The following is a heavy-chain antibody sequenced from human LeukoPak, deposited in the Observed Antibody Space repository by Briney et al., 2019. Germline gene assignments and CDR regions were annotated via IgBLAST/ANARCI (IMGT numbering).Heavy chain of an antibody. CDR2: IIPILGIA. D-gene: IGHD2-15*01. V-gene: IGHV1-69*04. Sequence: SVKVSCKASGGTFGSYAISWVRQAPGQGPEWMGRIIPILGIANYAQKFQGRVTITADKSTSTAYMELSSLRSEDTAVYYCARDDCSGGSCYSFGVFDYWGQGTLVTVSS. J-gene: IGHJ4*02. CDR3: ARDDCSGGSCYSFGVFDY. CDR1: GGTFGSYA.